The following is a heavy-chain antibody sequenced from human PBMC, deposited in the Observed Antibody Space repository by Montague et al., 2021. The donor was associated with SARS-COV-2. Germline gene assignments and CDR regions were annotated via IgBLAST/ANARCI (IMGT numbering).Heavy chain of an antibody. Sequence: SLRLSCAASGFIFNDYGMNLVRQAPVKGLVWVSLITNDGSITNYADSVKGRFTISRDNSKDKLSLQMNSLRAEDTAVYYCARFSGSGHYYYYALDVWGPGTTVTVSS. CDR2: ITNDGSIT. J-gene: IGHJ6*02. V-gene: IGHV3-74*01. CDR3: ARFSGSGHYYYYALDV. D-gene: IGHD3-10*01. CDR1: GFIFNDYG.